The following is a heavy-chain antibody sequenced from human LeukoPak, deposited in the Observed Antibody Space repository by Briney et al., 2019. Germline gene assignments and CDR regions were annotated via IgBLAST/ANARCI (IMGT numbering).Heavy chain of an antibody. CDR1: GASIANYF. D-gene: IGHD3-3*01. CDR3: ARLRSRTNYDFSSGYYAFDY. CDR2: VYSGAY. V-gene: IGHV4-4*09. J-gene: IGHJ4*02. Sequence: PSETLSLTCTVSGASIANYFWGWIRQPPGKGLQWIGYVYSGAYYYNPSLVSRLTVSVDTAKNQFSLGLRSVTAADTAVYYCARLRSRTNYDFSSGYYAFDYWGQGTLVTVSS.